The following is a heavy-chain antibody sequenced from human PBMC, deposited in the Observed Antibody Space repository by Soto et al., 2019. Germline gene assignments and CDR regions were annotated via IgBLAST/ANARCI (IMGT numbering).Heavy chain of an antibody. CDR3: AREVYSLTSFGVATNYYYGMDV. D-gene: IGHD3-3*01. CDR1: GYTFTSYG. Sequence: ASVKVSFKASGYTFTSYGISWVRQAPGQGLEWMGWISAYNGNTNYAQKLQGRVTMTTDTSTSTAYMELRSLRSDDTAVYYCAREVYSLTSFGVATNYYYGMDVWGQGTTVTVSS. J-gene: IGHJ6*02. V-gene: IGHV1-18*01. CDR2: ISAYNGNT.